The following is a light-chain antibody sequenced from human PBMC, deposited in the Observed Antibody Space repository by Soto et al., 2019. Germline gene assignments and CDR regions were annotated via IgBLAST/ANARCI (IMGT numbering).Light chain of an antibody. Sequence: QSVLTQPRSVSGSPGQSVTISCSGTSSDLGGYNYVSWYQHHPGKAPKLMIYDVTLRPSGVPDRFSGSKSGNTASLTISGLQAEYEADYYCCSYAGSFTWVFGGGTQLTVL. CDR2: DVT. CDR3: CSYAGSFTWV. J-gene: IGLJ3*02. CDR1: SSDLGGYNY. V-gene: IGLV2-11*01.